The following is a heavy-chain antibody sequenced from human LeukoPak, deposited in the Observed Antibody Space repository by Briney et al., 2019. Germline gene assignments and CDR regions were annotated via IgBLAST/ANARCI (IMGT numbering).Heavy chain of an antibody. J-gene: IGHJ6*02. CDR3: ARDGEDYDILTGYRYYYGMDV. CDR2: INPNSGGT. V-gene: IGHV1-2*02. CDR1: GYTFTGYY. D-gene: IGHD3-9*01. Sequence: ASVKVSCKASGYTFTGYYMHWVRQAPGQGLEWMGWINPNSGGTNYAQKFQGRVTMTRDTSICTAYMELSRLRSDDTAVYYCARDGEDYDILTGYRYYYGMDVWGQGTTVTVSS.